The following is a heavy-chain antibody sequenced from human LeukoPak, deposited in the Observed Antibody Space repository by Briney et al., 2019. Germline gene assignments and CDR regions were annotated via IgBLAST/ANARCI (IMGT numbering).Heavy chain of an antibody. V-gene: IGHV4-59*08. Sequence: SETLSLTCTVSGGSISGYYWSWIRQPPGKGLEWIASIYYSGNTNYNPSLKSRVTVSVDTSKNQFSLKLSSVTAADTAVYYCASEPYGSGSFLGAFDIWGQGTMVTVSS. CDR3: ASEPYGSGSFLGAFDI. D-gene: IGHD3-10*01. CDR2: IYYSGNT. CDR1: GGSISGYY. J-gene: IGHJ3*02.